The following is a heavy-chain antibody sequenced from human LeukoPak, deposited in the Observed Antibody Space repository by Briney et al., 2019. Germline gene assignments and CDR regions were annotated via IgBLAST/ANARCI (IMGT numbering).Heavy chain of an antibody. J-gene: IGHJ4*02. D-gene: IGHD4-17*01. CDR2: INPNSGGT. V-gene: IGHV1-2*02. Sequence: GASVKVSCTASGYTFTSYGISWVRQAPGQGLEWMGWINPNSGGTNYAQKFQGRVTMTRDTSISTAYMELSRLRSDDTAVYYCARETTVTPGGLGYWGQGTLVTVSS. CDR3: ARETTVTPGGLGY. CDR1: GYTFTSYG.